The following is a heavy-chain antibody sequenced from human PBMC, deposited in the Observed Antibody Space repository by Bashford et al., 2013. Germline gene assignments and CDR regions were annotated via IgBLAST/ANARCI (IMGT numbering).Heavy chain of an antibody. CDR1: GGSISSHY. V-gene: IGHV4-59*05. CDR3: ARPYYGSGSYSPYYYYGMDV. D-gene: IGHD3-10*01. J-gene: IGHJ6*02. Sequence: SETLSLTCTVSGGSISSHYWSWIRQPPRGRGWEWIGSIYYSGSTYYNPSLKSRLTISVDTSKNQFSLKLSSVTAADTAVYYCARPYYGSGSYSPYYYYGMDVWGQGTTVTVSS. CDR2: IYYSGST.